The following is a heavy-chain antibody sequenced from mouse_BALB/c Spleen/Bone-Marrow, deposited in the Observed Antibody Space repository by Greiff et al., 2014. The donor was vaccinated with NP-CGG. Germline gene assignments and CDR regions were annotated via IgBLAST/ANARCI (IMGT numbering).Heavy chain of an antibody. J-gene: IGHJ1*01. Sequence: VQLQESGAGLAKPGASVKLSCKASGYTFTEYIIHWVKQRSGQGLEWIGWFYPGSGSIKYNEKFKDKATLTTDKSSSTVYMELSRMTSEDSAVYFCARHESYGNYLYFDVWGAGTTVTVSS. CDR3: ARHESYGNYLYFDV. CDR2: FYPGSGSI. D-gene: IGHD2-10*02. V-gene: IGHV1-62-2*01. CDR1: GYTFTEYI.